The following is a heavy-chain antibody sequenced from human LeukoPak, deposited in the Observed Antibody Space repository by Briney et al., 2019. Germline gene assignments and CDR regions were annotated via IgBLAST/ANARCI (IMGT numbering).Heavy chain of an antibody. V-gene: IGHV4-4*07. D-gene: IGHD2-21*02. Sequence: SETLSLTCSVSGGSINNFHWTWIRQPAGKGLEWIGRIYSNGDTNYNPSLKSRLTLSVDTSKNQFSLKLSSVTAADTAVYYCAREEAYCGGDCYLPYDAFDIWGQGTMVTVSS. J-gene: IGHJ3*02. CDR3: AREEAYCGGDCYLPYDAFDI. CDR2: IYSNGDT. CDR1: GGSINNFH.